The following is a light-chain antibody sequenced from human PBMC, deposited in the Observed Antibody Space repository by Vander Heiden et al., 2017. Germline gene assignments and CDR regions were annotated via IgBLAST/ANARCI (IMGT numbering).Light chain of an antibody. CDR1: SSNIGAGYD. J-gene: IGLJ2*01. V-gene: IGLV1-40*01. CDR2: GNS. Sequence: PGQRVTISCTGSSSNIGAGYDVHWYQQLPGTAPKLLIYGNSNRPSGVPDRFSGSKSGTSASLAITGLQAEEEADYYCQSYDSSLSGPVVFGGGTKLTVL. CDR3: QSYDSSLSGPVV.